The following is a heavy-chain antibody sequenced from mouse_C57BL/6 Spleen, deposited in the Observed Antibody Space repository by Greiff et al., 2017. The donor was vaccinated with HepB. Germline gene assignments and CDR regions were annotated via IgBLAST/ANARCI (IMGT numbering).Heavy chain of an antibody. J-gene: IGHJ2*01. CDR3: ARPSLDLDYFDY. CDR2: IDPNSGGT. Sequence: VQLQQPGAELVKPGASVKLSCKASGYTFTSYWMHWVKQRPGRGLEWIGRIDPNSGGTKYNEKFKSKATLTVDKPSSTAYMQLISLTSDDSAVYDCARPSLDLDYFDYWGQGTTRTVSS. CDR1: GYTFTSYW. D-gene: IGHD6-1*01. V-gene: IGHV1-72*01.